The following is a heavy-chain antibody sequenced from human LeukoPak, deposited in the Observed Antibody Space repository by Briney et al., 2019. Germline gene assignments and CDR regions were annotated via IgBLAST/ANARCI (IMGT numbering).Heavy chain of an antibody. J-gene: IGHJ4*02. CDR1: GFTVSSNY. D-gene: IGHD2-15*01. CDR3: ARDGSVVVVAAVFDY. CDR2: ISSSSSYI. Sequence: GGSLRLSCAASGFTVSSNYMSWVRQAPGKGLEWVSSISSSSSYIYYADSVKGRFTISRDNAKNSLYLQMNSLRAEDTAVYYCARDGSVVVVAAVFDYWGQGTLVTVSS. V-gene: IGHV3-21*01.